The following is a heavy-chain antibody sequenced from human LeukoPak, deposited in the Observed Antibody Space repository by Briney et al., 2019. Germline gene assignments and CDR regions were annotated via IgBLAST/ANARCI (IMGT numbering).Heavy chain of an antibody. CDR2: INSDGRST. CDR1: GFTFSSYW. Sequence: GGSLRLSCAASGFTFSSYWMHWVRQAPGKGLVWVSRINSDGRSTSYADSVKGRFTISRDNATNTRYLQMNSLRAEDTAVYYCARDVGSSSWYMANWFDPWGQGTLVTVSS. D-gene: IGHD6-13*01. CDR3: ARDVGSSSWYMANWFDP. V-gene: IGHV3-74*01. J-gene: IGHJ5*02.